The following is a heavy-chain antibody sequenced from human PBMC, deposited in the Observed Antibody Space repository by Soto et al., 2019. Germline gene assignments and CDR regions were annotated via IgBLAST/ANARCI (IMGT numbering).Heavy chain of an antibody. CDR3: ARDLAWAFDS. V-gene: IGHV3-48*02. Sequence: LRLSCAASGFTFSTFSMNWVRQAPGKGLEWLSYIGGSGGSISYADSVKGRFTISRDNGKNTLYLQMSSLRDEDTAVYYCARDLAWAFDSWGQGALVTVSS. CDR1: GFTFSTFS. CDR2: IGGSGGSI. J-gene: IGHJ4*02. D-gene: IGHD1-26*01.